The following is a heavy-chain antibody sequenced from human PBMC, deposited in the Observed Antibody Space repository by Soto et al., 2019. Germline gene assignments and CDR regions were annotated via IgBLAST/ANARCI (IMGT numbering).Heavy chain of an antibody. J-gene: IGHJ6*03. D-gene: IGHD1-1*01. Sequence: GGSLRLSCAASGFTFSNAWMSWVRQAPGKGLEWVGRIKSKTDGGTTDYAAPVKGRFTISRDDSKNTLYLQMNSLKTEDTAVYYCTTLAQLERPGYYYYYMDVWGKGTTVTVSS. CDR1: GFTFSNAW. CDR3: TTLAQLERPGYYYYYMDV. CDR2: IKSKTDGGTT. V-gene: IGHV3-15*01.